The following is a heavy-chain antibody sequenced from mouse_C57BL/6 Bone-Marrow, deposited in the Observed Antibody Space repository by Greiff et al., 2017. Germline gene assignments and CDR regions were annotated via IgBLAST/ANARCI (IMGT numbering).Heavy chain of an antibody. V-gene: IGHV1-54*01. CDR3: ARYYYGSYFDY. J-gene: IGHJ2*01. D-gene: IGHD1-1*01. CDR1: GYAFTNYL. CDR2: INPGSGGT. Sequence: VKLMESGAELVRPGTSVKVSCKASGYAFTNYLIEWVKQRPGQGLEWIGVINPGSGGTKNNEKFKGKATLTADKSSSTAYMQLSSLTSEDSAVSYCARYYYGSYFDYWGQGTTLTVSS.